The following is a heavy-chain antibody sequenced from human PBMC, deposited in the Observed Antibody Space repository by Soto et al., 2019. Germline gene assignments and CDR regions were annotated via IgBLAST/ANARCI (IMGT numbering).Heavy chain of an antibody. J-gene: IGHJ3*02. V-gene: IGHV3-53*04. D-gene: IGHD3-3*01. CDR2: IYSGGST. CDR1: GFTVSSNY. CDR3: ASGWRVDAFDI. Sequence: EVQLVESGGGLVQPGGSLRLSCAASGFTVSSNYMSWVRQAPGKGLEWVSVIYSGGSTYYADSVKGRFTISRHNYKNTLYLQINSLRAEDTAVYYCASGWRVDAFDIWGQGTMVTVSS.